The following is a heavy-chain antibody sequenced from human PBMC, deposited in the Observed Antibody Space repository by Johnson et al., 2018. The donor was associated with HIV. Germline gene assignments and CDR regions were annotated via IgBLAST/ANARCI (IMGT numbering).Heavy chain of an antibody. CDR3: ARDRIPYNWNYEGDAFDI. J-gene: IGHJ3*02. CDR1: GFTLSTYW. V-gene: IGHV3-7*01. CDR2: IKQDGSEK. Sequence: MQLVESGGGLVQPGGSLRLSCAASGFTLSTYWMSWVRQAPGKGLEWVANIKQDGSEKYCVDSLKGRFTISRDNAKNSLYLQMNSLRDEDTAVYYCARDRIPYNWNYEGDAFDIWGQGTMVTVSS. D-gene: IGHD1-7*01.